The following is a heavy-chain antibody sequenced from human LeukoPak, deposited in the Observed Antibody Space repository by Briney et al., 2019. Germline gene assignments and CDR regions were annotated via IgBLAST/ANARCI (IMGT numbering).Heavy chain of an antibody. CDR3: ARGGYGGGNSGVIDS. Sequence: ASVKVFCKASGYTFTGYYIHWVRQAPGQGLEWMGWINPNGGGTYYAQKFRGRVTMTRDTSISTAYMELSGLRSDDTDLYYCARGGYGGGNSGVIDSWGQGTLVTVSS. V-gene: IGHV1-2*02. CDR1: GYTFTGYY. J-gene: IGHJ4*02. CDR2: INPNGGGT. D-gene: IGHD4-23*01.